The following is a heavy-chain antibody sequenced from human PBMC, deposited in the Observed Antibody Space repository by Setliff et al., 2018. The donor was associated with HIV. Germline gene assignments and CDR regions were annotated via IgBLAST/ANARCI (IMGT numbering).Heavy chain of an antibody. D-gene: IGHD3-22*01. Sequence: LSLTCLVFGYSISDGYRWGWIRQSPGKGPQWIASIYSTGDTYYSPSLKSRVTISIDTTKNRFSLKLTSVTAADTAVYYCARERMPAWFYYDSSASDVFDFWGQGTMVT. CDR1: GYSISDGYR. V-gene: IGHV4-38-2*02. J-gene: IGHJ3*01. CDR2: IYSTGDT. CDR3: ARERMPAWFYYDSSASDVFDF.